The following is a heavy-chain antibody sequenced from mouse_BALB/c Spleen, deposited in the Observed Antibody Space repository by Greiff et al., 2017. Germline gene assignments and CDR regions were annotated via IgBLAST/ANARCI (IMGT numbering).Heavy chain of an antibody. CDR3: VNRDFDY. J-gene: IGHJ2*01. D-gene: IGHD6-1*01. CDR2: IRSKSNNYAT. CDR1: GFTFNTYA. V-gene: IGHV10-1*02. Sequence: EVHLVESGGGLVQPKGSLKLSCAASGFTFNTYAMNWVRQAPGKGLEWVARIRSKSNNYATYYADSVKDRFTISRDDSQSMLYLQMNNLKTEDTAMYYCVNRDFDYWGQGTTLTVSS.